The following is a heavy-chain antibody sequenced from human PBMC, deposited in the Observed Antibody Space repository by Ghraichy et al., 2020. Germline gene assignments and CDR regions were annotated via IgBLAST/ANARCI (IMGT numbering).Heavy chain of an antibody. D-gene: IGHD3-3*01. CDR1: GASVSSGGFY. J-gene: IGHJ2*01. CDR2: FFNSGST. V-gene: IGHV4-31*01. Sequence: SETLSLSCTVSGASVSSGGFYWSWIRQFPGKGLEWMGYFFNSGSTYYNPSLKSQVSISLDTSKNQFSLQLTSVTAADTAVYFCARSSLEAAVTYWYIDLWGRGTLVTVSS. CDR3: ARSSLEAAVTYWYIDL.